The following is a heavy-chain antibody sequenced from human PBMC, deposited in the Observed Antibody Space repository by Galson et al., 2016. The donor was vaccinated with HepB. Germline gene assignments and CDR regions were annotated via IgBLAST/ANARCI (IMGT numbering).Heavy chain of an antibody. J-gene: IGHJ4*02. CDR3: ARDISHGALVDLFDY. CDR2: IYHSGST. V-gene: IGHV4-4*02. CDR1: GGSISSHNW. Sequence: SETLSLTCSVSGGSISSHNWWSWVRQPPGKGLEWIGEIYHSGSTNYNPSLKSRVTISVDTSNNQFSLKLSAVTAADTAVYYCARDISHGALVDLFDYWGQGILVTVSS. D-gene: IGHD1-26*01.